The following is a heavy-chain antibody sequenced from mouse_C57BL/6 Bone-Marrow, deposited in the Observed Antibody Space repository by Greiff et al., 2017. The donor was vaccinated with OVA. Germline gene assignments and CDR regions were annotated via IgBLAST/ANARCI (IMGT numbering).Heavy chain of an antibody. V-gene: IGHV3-6*01. D-gene: IGHD1-1*01. Sequence: EVKLVESGPGLVKPSQSLSLTCSVTGYSITSGYYWNWIRQFPGNKLEWMGYISYDGSNNYNPSLKNRISITRDTSKNQFFLKLNSVTTEDTATYYCARDPITTVVAPGFAYWGQGTLVTVSA. CDR3: ARDPITTVVAPGFAY. J-gene: IGHJ3*01. CDR1: GYSITSGYY. CDR2: ISYDGSN.